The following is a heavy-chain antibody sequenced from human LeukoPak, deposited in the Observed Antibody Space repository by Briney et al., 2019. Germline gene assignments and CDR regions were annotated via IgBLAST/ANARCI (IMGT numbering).Heavy chain of an antibody. CDR3: ARGGKDDSSGYFDY. CDR2: INHSGST. CDR1: GGSFSGYY. Sequence: SETLSLTCAVYGGSFSGYYWSWIRQPPGKGLEWIGEINHSGSTNYNPSLKSRVTISVDTSKNQFSLKLSSVTAADTAVYYCARGGKDDSSGYFDYWGQGTLVTVST. V-gene: IGHV4-34*01. D-gene: IGHD3-22*01. J-gene: IGHJ4*02.